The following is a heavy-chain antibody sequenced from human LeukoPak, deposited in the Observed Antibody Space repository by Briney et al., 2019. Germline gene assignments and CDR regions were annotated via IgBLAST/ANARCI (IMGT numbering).Heavy chain of an antibody. CDR1: GFTFSNYG. CDR2: VGTGGDT. J-gene: IGHJ6*02. Sequence: GSLRLSCAASGFTFSNYGMHWVRQPTGEGLEWVSAVGTGGDTYYSDSVEGRFTISRENAKNSVYLQMNDLRAGDTAVYYCARIYGAKYGVDFGLDVWGQGTTVTVSS. CDR3: ARIYGAKYGVDFGLDV. D-gene: IGHD4/OR15-4a*01. V-gene: IGHV3-13*01.